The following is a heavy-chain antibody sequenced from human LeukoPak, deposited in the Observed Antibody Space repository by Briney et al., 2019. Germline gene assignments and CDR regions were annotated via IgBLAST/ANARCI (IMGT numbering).Heavy chain of an antibody. CDR3: AKVGFVVVPAPNLYYFDH. J-gene: IGHJ4*02. V-gene: IGHV3-30*02. Sequence: GGSLRLSCAASGFTFSSYGMHWVRQAPGKGLKWVAFIRYDGSNKYYADSVKGRFTISRDNSKNTLYLQMNSLRAEDTAVYYCAKVGFVVVPAPNLYYFDHWGQGTLVTVYS. D-gene: IGHD2-2*01. CDR1: GFTFSSYG. CDR2: IRYDGSNK.